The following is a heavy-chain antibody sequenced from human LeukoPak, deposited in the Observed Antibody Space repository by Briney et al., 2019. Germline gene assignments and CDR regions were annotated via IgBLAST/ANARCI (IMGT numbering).Heavy chain of an antibody. Sequence: GGSLRLSCAASGFTLSDHYMDWVRQAPGKGLEWVGRSRNEPNGYTTEYAASVKGRFTISRDDSKNSLSLQMNSLKTEDTALYYCAKDLAVALIYYYGMDVWGQGTTVTVSS. V-gene: IGHV3-72*01. J-gene: IGHJ6*02. D-gene: IGHD6-19*01. CDR2: SRNEPNGYTT. CDR1: GFTLSDHY. CDR3: AKDLAVALIYYYGMDV.